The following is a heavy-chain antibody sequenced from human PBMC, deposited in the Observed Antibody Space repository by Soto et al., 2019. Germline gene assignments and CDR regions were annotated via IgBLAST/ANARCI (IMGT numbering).Heavy chain of an antibody. V-gene: IGHV1-69*06. J-gene: IGHJ6*02. D-gene: IGHD2-2*01. CDR3: ARATGYCSSTSCYDAYYYGMDV. Sequence: SVKVSCKASGGTFSSYAISRVRQAPGQGLEWMGGIIPIFGTANYAQKFQGRVTITADKSTSTAYMELSSLRSEDTAVYYCARATGYCSSTSCYDAYYYGMDVWGQGTTVTVSS. CDR2: IIPIFGTA. CDR1: GGTFSSYA.